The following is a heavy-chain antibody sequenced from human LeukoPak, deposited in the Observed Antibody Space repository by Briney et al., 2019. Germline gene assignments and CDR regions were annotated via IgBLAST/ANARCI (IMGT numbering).Heavy chain of an antibody. CDR2: ISGSGGST. V-gene: IGHV3-23*01. CDR1: GFTFSSYA. J-gene: IGHJ3*02. D-gene: IGHD3-9*01. CDR3: AKGSPLYDILTSDAFDI. Sequence: GGSLRLSCAASGFTFSSYAMSWVRQAPGEGLEWVSAISGSGGSTYYADSVKGRFTISRDNSKNTLYLQMNSLRAEDTAVYYCAKGSPLYDILTSDAFDIWGQGTMVTVSS.